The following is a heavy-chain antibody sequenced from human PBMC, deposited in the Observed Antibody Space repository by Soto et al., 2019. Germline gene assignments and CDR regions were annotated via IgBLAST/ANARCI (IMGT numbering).Heavy chain of an antibody. CDR3: AKDRVAGRPDFDY. D-gene: IGHD6-13*01. V-gene: IGHV3-23*01. Sequence: GGSLRLSCAASGFTFSSYAMTWVRQAPGKGLEWVSFISSSGGATHYADSVKGRFTISRDNSKNTLYLQMNSLRAEDTAVYYCAKDRVAGRPDFDYWGQGTLVNVAS. CDR1: GFTFSSYA. J-gene: IGHJ4*02. CDR2: ISSSGGAT.